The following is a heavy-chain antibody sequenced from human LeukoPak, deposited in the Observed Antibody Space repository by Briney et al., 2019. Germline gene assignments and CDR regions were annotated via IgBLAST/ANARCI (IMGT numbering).Heavy chain of an antibody. CDR3: ARAAYDSGGYTANHDF. CDR1: GFSVGTSY. V-gene: IGHV3-53*01. D-gene: IGHD3-22*01. Sequence: PGGSLRLSCAASGFSVGTSYMSWVRQAPGKGLEYVSVLYDSGDTYYAESVKGRFTISRDNSKNTVYLQMNSLRVEDTAVYYCARAAYDSGGYTANHDFWGQGTLVTVSS. J-gene: IGHJ4*02. CDR2: LYDSGDT.